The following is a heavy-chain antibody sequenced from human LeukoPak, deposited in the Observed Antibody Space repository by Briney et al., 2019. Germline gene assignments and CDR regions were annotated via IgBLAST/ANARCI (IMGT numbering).Heavy chain of an antibody. CDR1: GFIFTIAW. J-gene: IGHJ4*01. Sequence: KSGGSLRLFCAASGFIFTIAWMNWVRQAPGEGLEWVGRIKSKTDGGAIHYAAPVIGRFSISRDDSINTVYLQMDSLKADDTAVYYCLTRLRSTIGVDYWGQGTLVTVSS. V-gene: IGHV3-15*01. CDR2: IKSKTDGGAI. CDR3: LTRLRSTIGVDY. D-gene: IGHD5/OR15-5a*01.